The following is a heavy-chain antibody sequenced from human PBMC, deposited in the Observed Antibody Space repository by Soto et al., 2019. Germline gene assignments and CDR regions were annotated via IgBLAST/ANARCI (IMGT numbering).Heavy chain of an antibody. Sequence: QVQLQQWGAGLLKPSETLSLTCAVYGGSFSGYYWSWIRQPPGKGLEWSGEINHSGSTNYNPSLKSRILISVDTSKNQFSLKLSSVTAADTAVYYCARTHVIVVVPAAVNPNHYYYYGMDVWGQGTTVTVSS. CDR2: INHSGST. CDR3: ARTHVIVVVPAAVNPNHYYYYGMDV. CDR1: GGSFSGYY. V-gene: IGHV4-34*01. D-gene: IGHD2-2*01. J-gene: IGHJ6*02.